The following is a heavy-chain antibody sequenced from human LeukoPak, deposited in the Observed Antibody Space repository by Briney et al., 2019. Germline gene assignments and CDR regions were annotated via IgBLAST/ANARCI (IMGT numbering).Heavy chain of an antibody. CDR1: GGSINSYY. CDR2: MYYSGSP. V-gene: IGHV4-59*01. D-gene: IGHD2-2*01. Sequence: SETLSLTCTVSGGSINSYYWSWIRQPPGKGLEWIGYMYYSGSPNYNPSLKSRVTISVDTSKSQFSLKLSSVTAADAAVYYCARLLIYCSSTSCHFDYWGQGTPVTVSS. CDR3: ARLLIYCSSTSCHFDY. J-gene: IGHJ4*02.